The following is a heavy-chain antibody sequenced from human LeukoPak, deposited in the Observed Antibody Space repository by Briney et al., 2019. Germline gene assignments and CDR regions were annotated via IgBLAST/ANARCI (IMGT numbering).Heavy chain of an antibody. D-gene: IGHD2-15*01. CDR3: ARDVGGGPFFDY. Sequence: PSETLSLTCTVSGGSMSSFYWGWIRQPPGKGLEWIGYIYSRGSTDYNPSLKSRVTISLDTSKNQFSLKLSSVTAADTAVYYCARDVGGGPFFDYWGQGTLVTVSS. J-gene: IGHJ4*02. V-gene: IGHV4-59*01. CDR2: IYSRGST. CDR1: GGSMSSFY.